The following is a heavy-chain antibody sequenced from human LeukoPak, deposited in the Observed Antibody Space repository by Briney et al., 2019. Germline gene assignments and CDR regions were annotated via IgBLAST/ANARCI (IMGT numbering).Heavy chain of an antibody. Sequence: SKTLSLTCTVSGGSISGYYWSWIRQPPGKGLEWIGYIYYSGSTNYNPSLKSRVTISLDTSKNQFSLKLTSVTAADTAVYYCARRPVRGLYYFDHWGQGTLVTVSS. CDR3: ARRPVRGLYYFDH. CDR1: GGSISGYY. V-gene: IGHV4-59*08. CDR2: IYYSGST. D-gene: IGHD3/OR15-3a*01. J-gene: IGHJ4*02.